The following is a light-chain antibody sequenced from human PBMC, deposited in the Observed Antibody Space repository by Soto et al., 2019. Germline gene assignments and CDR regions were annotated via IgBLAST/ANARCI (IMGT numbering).Light chain of an antibody. CDR1: SSNIGSNT. V-gene: IGLV1-44*01. J-gene: IGLJ1*01. Sequence: QSVLTQPPSASGTPGQMVTISCSGSSSNIGSNTVNWYQQLPGAAPKLLIYSNNQRPSGVPDRFSGSKSGTSASLAISGLQSEDEADCYCAAWDDSLNGYVFGTGTKVTVL. CDR3: AAWDDSLNGYV. CDR2: SNN.